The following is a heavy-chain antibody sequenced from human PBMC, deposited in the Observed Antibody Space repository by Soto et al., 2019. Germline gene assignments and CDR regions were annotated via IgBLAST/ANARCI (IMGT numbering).Heavy chain of an antibody. V-gene: IGHV1-69*01. CDR3: VRDRRIYYSDPHDEFVASDYEV. D-gene: IGHD3-22*01. J-gene: IGHJ3*01. Sequence: QVQLIQSEAAVMKPGSSVRVSCTASGGIFGSHGFSWVRQAPGQRLEWVGGFIPIFRTLTYTEKFQARVRIAEEESVNTVYLDLSGLTSDDTAVYYCVRDRRIYYSDPHDEFVASDYEVWGQGTMVTVSS. CDR2: FIPIFRTL. CDR1: GGIFGSHG.